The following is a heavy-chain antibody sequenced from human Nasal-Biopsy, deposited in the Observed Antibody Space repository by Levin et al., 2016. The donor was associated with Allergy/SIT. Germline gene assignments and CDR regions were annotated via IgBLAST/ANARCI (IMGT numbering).Heavy chain of an antibody. D-gene: IGHD1-1*01. CDR2: INYRGDST. J-gene: IGHJ4*02. CDR1: GITLGNYV. CDR3: SKDFNWASGY. Sequence: GESLKISCAASGITLGNYVMTWVRQAPGKGLEWVSANINYRGDSTSYADSVKGRFAISRDNSKNTLYLQMNSLRAEDTAVYYCSKDFNWASGYWGQGTLVTVSS. V-gene: IGHV3-23*01.